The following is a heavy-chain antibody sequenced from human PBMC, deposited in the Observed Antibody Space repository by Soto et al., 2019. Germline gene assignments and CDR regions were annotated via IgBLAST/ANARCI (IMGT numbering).Heavy chain of an antibody. Sequence: QITLKESGPTLVKPTQTLTLTCTFSGFSLSTSGVGVGWIRQPPGKALEWLALIYWDDDKRYRPSLKNRLTIAKDSSKSQVVLTMTNMDPVDTATYYCALRSYCTDGTCYSGAFDVWGQGTMVTVSS. J-gene: IGHJ3*01. CDR2: IYWDDDK. CDR3: ALRSYCTDGTCYSGAFDV. D-gene: IGHD2-15*01. V-gene: IGHV2-5*02. CDR1: GFSLSTSGVG.